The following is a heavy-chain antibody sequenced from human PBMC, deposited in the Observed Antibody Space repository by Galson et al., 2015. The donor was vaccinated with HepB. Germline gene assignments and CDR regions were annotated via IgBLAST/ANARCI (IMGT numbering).Heavy chain of an antibody. V-gene: IGHV3-13*01. D-gene: IGHD3-10*01. CDR1: GFMFSAYG. CDR2: IGTSGDT. J-gene: IGHJ2*01. CDR3: ASQSARLWFGEPRHFDL. Sequence: SLRLSCAVSGFMFSAYGMHWVRQATGEGLEWVAGIGTSGDTYHPDSVKGRFTISRENAKNSLYLQMKSLRAGDTAVYYCASQSARLWFGEPRHFDLWGRGTLVTVSS.